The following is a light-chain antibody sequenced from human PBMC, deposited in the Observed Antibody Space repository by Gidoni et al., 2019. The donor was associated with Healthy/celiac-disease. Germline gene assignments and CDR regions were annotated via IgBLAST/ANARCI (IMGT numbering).Light chain of an antibody. CDR3: QQYESSPHT. V-gene: IGKV3-20*01. Sequence: EIALTQSPGTLSLSPGERATLSCRASQSVSSSYLAWYQQKPGQAPRLLIYGASSRATGIPDRFSGSGSGTDFTLTISRLEPEDFAVYYCQQYESSPHTFGQGTKVEIK. J-gene: IGKJ1*01. CDR1: QSVSSSY. CDR2: GAS.